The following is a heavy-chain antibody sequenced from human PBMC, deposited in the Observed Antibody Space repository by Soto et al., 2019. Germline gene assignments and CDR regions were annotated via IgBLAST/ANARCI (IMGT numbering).Heavy chain of an antibody. CDR3: ANALCSGGSCYYFDY. CDR1: GFTFSSFA. V-gene: IGHV3-23*01. CDR2: ISGSGGNT. Sequence: EVQLLESGGGLVQPGGSLRLSCAASGFTFSSFAMSWVRQAPGKGLEWVSTISGSGGNTYYAVSVKGRFTISRDNSKNTLYLQMNSLRAEDTAVYYCANALCSGGSCYYFDYWGQGTLVTVSS. J-gene: IGHJ4*02. D-gene: IGHD2-15*01.